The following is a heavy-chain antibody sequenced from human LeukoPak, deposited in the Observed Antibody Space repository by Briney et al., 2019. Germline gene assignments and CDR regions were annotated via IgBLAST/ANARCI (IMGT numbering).Heavy chain of an antibody. Sequence: GGSLRLSCAASGFTFSSYWMSWVRQAPGEGLEWVANIKQDGSEKYYVDSVKGRFTISRDNAKNSLYLQMNSLRAEDTAVYYCARNPGYCSSTSCHWGQGTLVTVSS. J-gene: IGHJ4*02. CDR3: ARNPGYCSSTSCH. CDR2: IKQDGSEK. CDR1: GFTFSSYW. D-gene: IGHD2-2*03. V-gene: IGHV3-7*01.